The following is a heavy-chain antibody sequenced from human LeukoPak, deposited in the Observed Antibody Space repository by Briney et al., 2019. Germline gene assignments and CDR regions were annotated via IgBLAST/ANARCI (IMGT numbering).Heavy chain of an antibody. CDR2: ISSSGSTR. CDR1: RFSFSSYS. V-gene: IGHV3-48*01. J-gene: IGHJ6*03. Sequence: PGGSLRLSCAASRFSFSSYSMNWLRQAPGKGLEWVSYISSSGSTRYYADSVKGRITISRDNAKNSLYLQMNSLRAEDTAVYYWARESGKGIAVIHYMDVWGKGTTVTVSS. D-gene: IGHD6-19*01. CDR3: ARESGKGIAVIHYMDV.